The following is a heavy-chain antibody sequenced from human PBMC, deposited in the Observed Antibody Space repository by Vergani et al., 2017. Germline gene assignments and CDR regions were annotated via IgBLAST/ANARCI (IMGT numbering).Heavy chain of an antibody. CDR3: ARDPSSSGWYDY. V-gene: IGHV3-21*01. D-gene: IGHD6-19*01. J-gene: IGHJ4*02. CDR2: ISSSSSYI. CDR1: GFTFSIYT. Sequence: EVQLVESGGGLVKPGGSLRVSCAASGFTFSIYTMNWVRQAPGKGLEWVSSISSSSSYIYYADSVKGWFTISRDNAKNSLYLQMNSLRAEDTAVYYCARDPSSSGWYDYWGQGTLVTVSS.